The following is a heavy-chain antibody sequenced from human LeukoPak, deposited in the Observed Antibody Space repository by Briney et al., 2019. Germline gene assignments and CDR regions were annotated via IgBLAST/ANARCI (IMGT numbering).Heavy chain of an antibody. CDR1: GYTFTSYG. V-gene: IGHV1-18*01. J-gene: IGHJ6*03. D-gene: IGHD2-2*01. CDR3: ARAPGYYSSTSCSKYYYYYYMDV. CDR2: ISAYNGNT. Sequence: ASVKVSCKASGYTFTSYGISWVRQAPGQGLEWMGWISAYNGNTNYAQKLQGRVTMTTDTSTSTAYMELRSLRSDDTAVYYCARAPGYYSSTSCSKYYYYYYMDVWGKGTTVTVSS.